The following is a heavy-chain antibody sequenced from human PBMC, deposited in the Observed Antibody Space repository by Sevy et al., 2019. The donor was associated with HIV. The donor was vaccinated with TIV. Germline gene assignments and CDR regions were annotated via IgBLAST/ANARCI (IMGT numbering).Heavy chain of an antibody. J-gene: IGHJ1*01. D-gene: IGHD3-10*01. Sequence: GGSLRLSCAASGFTFSSYGMHWVRQAPGKGLEWVAVIWYDGSNKYYADSVKGGFTISRENSKNTLYLQMNSLRAKDTAVYYCARDSEVRGVIITPYFQHWGQGTLVTVSS. CDR3: ARDSEVRGVIITPYFQH. V-gene: IGHV3-33*01. CDR1: GFTFSSYG. CDR2: IWYDGSNK.